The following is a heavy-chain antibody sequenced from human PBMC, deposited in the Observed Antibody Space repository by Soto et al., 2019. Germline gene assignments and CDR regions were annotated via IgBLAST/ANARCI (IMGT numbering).Heavy chain of an antibody. CDR1: GFTFSTYA. J-gene: IGHJ4*02. CDR2: VSNDGSNT. D-gene: IGHD3-22*01. CDR3: AKDQDSSGYYLPPGDY. V-gene: IGHV3-30-3*01. Sequence: VQLVESGGGVVQPGRSLRLSCGASGFTFSTYAIHWVRQAPGKGLEWVAVVSNDGSNTYYADSVKGRFTISRDNSKNTLYLQMNGLRPEDKAVYYCAKDQDSSGYYLPPGDYWGQGTLVTVSS.